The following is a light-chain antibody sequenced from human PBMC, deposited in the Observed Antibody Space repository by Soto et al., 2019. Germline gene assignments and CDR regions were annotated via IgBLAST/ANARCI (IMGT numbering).Light chain of an antibody. V-gene: IGKV3-20*01. J-gene: IGKJ1*01. CDR2: GAS. CDR1: QSVSIH. CDR3: QQYGSSPT. Sequence: EIVMTQSPATLSVSPGERATLSCRASQSVSIHLAWYQQKPGQAPRLLIYGASSRATGIPDRFSGSGSGTDFTLTISRLEPEDFAVYYCQQYGSSPTFGQGTKVDIK.